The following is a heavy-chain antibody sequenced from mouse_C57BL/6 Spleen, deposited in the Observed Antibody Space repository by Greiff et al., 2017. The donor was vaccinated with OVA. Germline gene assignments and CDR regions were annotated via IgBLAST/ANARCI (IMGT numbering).Heavy chain of an antibody. D-gene: IGHD1-1*01. J-gene: IGHJ3*01. Sequence: VQLQQPGAELVKPGASVKVSCKASGYTFTSYWMHWVKQRPGQGLEWIGRIHPSDSDTNYTPTFKGKATLTVDTSSSTAYMQLSSLTSEDSAVYYRAIGSHYYGGRWFAYWGQGTLVTVSA. CDR1: GYTFTSYW. CDR2: IHPSDSDT. CDR3: AIGSHYYGGRWFAY. V-gene: IGHV1-74*01.